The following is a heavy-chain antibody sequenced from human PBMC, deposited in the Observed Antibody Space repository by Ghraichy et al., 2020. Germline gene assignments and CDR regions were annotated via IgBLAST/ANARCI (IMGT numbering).Heavy chain of an antibody. CDR1: GDSVSSNSAA. CDR3: AREGGSGSSGYYYYYYGMDV. V-gene: IGHV6-1*01. Sequence: SQTLSLTCAISGDSVSSNSAAWNWIRQSPSRGLEWLGRTYYRSKWYNDYAVSVKSRITINPDTSKNQFSLQLNSVTPEDTAVYYCAREGGSGSSGYYYYYYGMDVWGQGTTVTVSS. CDR2: TYYRSKWYN. D-gene: IGHD3-10*01. J-gene: IGHJ6*02.